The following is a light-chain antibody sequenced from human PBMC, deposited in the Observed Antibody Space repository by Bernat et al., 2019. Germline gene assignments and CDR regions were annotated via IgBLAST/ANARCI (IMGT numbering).Light chain of an antibody. V-gene: IGLV2-23*02. J-gene: IGLJ3*02. Sequence: QSALTQPASVSGSPGQSITISCTGTSSDVGSYNLVSWYQQHPGKAPKLMIYEVSKRPSGVSNRFSGSKSGNTASLTISGIQAEDEADYYCCSYVSGQTGVFGGGTKVTVL. CDR2: EVS. CDR1: SSDVGSYNL. CDR3: CSYVSGQTGV.